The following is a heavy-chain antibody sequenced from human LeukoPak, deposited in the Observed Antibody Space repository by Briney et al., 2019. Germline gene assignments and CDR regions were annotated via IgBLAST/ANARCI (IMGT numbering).Heavy chain of an antibody. CDR3: ARSPPLAARRVGAFDI. J-gene: IGHJ3*02. CDR2: INPNSGGT. CDR1: GYTFTGYY. V-gene: IGHV1-2*02. Sequence: GASVKVSCKASGYTFTGYYMHWVRQAPGQGLEWMGWINPNSGGTNYAQKFQGRVTMTRDTSISTAYMELSRLRSDDTAVYYCARSPPLAARRVGAFDIWGQGTMVTVSS. D-gene: IGHD6-6*01.